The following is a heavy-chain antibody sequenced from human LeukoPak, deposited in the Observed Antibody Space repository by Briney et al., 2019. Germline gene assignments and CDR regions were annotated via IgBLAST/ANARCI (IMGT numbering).Heavy chain of an antibody. CDR2: IYPNGGAT. CDR3: GTLLSNGPFDY. CDR1: GGTFSSYA. Sequence: ASVKVSCKASGGTFSSYAISWVRQAPGQGLEWMGWIYPNGGATKYAQKFQGRVTMTRDTSISTAYMELSGLRSDDTAVYYCGTLLSNGPFDYWGQGSLVTVSS. V-gene: IGHV1-2*02. J-gene: IGHJ4*02.